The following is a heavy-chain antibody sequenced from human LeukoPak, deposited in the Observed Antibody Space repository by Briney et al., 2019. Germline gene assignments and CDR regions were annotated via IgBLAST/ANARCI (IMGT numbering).Heavy chain of an antibody. CDR2: IYSGGST. CDR1: GFTVSSNY. Sequence: GGSLRLSCAASGFTVSSNYMSWVRQAPGKGLEWVSVIYSGGSTYYADSVKGRFTISRDNFKNTLYLQMNSLRAEDTAVYYCARDGRRTVFASVPYYFDYWGQGTLVTVSS. CDR3: ARDGRRTVFASVPYYFDY. J-gene: IGHJ4*02. V-gene: IGHV3-66*01. D-gene: IGHD1-26*01.